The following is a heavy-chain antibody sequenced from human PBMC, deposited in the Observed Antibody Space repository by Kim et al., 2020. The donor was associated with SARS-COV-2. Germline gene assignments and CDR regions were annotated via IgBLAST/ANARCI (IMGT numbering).Heavy chain of an antibody. J-gene: IGHJ4*02. CDR2: INTNTGNP. V-gene: IGHV7-4-1*02. Sequence: ASVKVSCKASGYTFTSYAMNWVRQAPGQGLEWMGWINTNTGNPTYAQGFTGRFVFSLDTSVSTAYLQISSLKAEDTAVYYCARVDTVTKWSPVGYWGQGTLVTVSS. CDR3: ARVDTVTKWSPVGY. CDR1: GYTFTSYA. D-gene: IGHD4-17*01.